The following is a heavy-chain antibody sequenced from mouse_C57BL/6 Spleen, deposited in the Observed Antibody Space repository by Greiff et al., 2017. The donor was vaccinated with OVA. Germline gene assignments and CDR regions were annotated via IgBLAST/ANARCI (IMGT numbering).Heavy chain of an antibody. Sequence: EVQLQQSGPELVKPGASVKISCKASGYTFTDYYMNWVKQSHGKSLEWIGDINPNNGGTSYNQKFKGKATLTVDKSSSTAYMELRSLTSEDSAVHYCVYDYDYAMDYWGQGTSVTVSS. D-gene: IGHD2-4*01. CDR2: INPNNGGT. CDR1: GYTFTDYY. V-gene: IGHV1-26*01. CDR3: VYDYDYAMDY. J-gene: IGHJ4*01.